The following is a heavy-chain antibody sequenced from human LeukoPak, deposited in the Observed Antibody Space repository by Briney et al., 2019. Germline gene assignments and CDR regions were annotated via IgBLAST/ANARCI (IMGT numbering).Heavy chain of an antibody. CDR1: GYRLRNHG. Sequence: GASVKVSCKASGYRLRNHGISWLRQAPGQGLEWMGWIGADSGDTHGDTHYAEKLQGRVTMTTDTSTDTAYMDLRSLTSDDTAAYYCARGSSPYNWYFDLWGRGTLVTVSS. J-gene: IGHJ2*01. CDR2: IGADSGDTHGDT. V-gene: IGHV1-18*01. D-gene: IGHD4-11*01. CDR3: ARGSSPYNWYFDL.